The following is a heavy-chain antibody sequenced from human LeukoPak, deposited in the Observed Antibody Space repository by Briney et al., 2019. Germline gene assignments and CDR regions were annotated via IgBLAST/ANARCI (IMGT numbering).Heavy chain of an antibody. J-gene: IGHJ5*02. CDR3: ARDWPEARAKFDP. CDR1: GFTFSDYY. D-gene: IGHD6-6*01. V-gene: IGHV3-11*04. CDR2: ISSSGSTI. Sequence: GGSLRLSCAASGFTFSDYYMSWIRQAPGKGLERASYISSSGSTIYYADSVKGRFTISRDNAKNSLYLQMNSLRAEDTAVYYCARDWPEARAKFDPWGQGTLVTVSS.